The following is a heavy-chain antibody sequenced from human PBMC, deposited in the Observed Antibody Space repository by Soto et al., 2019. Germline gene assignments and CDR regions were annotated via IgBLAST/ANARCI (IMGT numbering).Heavy chain of an antibody. V-gene: IGHV4-34*01. CDR2: INHSGST. J-gene: IGHJ5*02. CDR3: ARVHFPYCRGGSCYRSHWFDP. CDR1: GGSFSGYY. Sequence: SETLSLTCAVYGGSFSGYYWSWIRQPPGKGLEWIGEINHSGSTNYNPSLESRVTISVDTSKNQFSLKLSSVTAADTAVYYCARVHFPYCRGGSCYRSHWFDPWGQGTLVTVSS. D-gene: IGHD2-15*01.